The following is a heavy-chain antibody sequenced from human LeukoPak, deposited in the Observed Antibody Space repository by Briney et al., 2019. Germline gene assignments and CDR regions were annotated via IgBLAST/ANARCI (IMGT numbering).Heavy chain of an antibody. J-gene: IGHJ6*02. CDR3: ARGYCSGGKCNSRDYYDGMDV. CDR1: GGSLSGYY. D-gene: IGHD2-15*01. Sequence: SETLSLSCAVCGGSLSGYYWSWIRQPPGKGLEWIGEINHSGSTNYTPSLKSRVTILVDTPKNQLSLKLRSVTAADTAVYYCARGYCSGGKCNSRDYYDGMDVWGQGTTVTVSS. CDR2: INHSGST. V-gene: IGHV4-34*01.